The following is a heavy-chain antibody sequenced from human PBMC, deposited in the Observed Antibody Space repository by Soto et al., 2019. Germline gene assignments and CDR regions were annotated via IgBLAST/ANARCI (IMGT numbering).Heavy chain of an antibody. CDR1: GFTFDDYA. CDR2: ISWNSGSI. CDR3: AKDPGADL. D-gene: IGHD3-10*01. Sequence: GGSLRLSCAASGFTFDDYAMHWVRQAPGKGLEWVSGISWNSGSIGYADSVKGRFTISRDNAKNSLYLQMNSLRAEDTASYYCAKDPGADLWGQGTMVTVSS. V-gene: IGHV3-9*01. J-gene: IGHJ3*01.